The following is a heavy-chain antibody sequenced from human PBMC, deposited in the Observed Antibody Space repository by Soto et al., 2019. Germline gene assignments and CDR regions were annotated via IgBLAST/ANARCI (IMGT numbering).Heavy chain of an antibody. J-gene: IGHJ6*04. Sequence: RASVKVSCKAPSYTFSTYGFSWVGQAPGKGLEWMGWISGYRGNTKYAQKFQGRVTMTTDTYTSTAYMELRSLRSDDTAVYYCARDEPVVAGSSGLDVWGKGTTVTVSS. CDR1: SYTFSTYG. D-gene: IGHD6-19*01. CDR2: ISGYRGNT. CDR3: ARDEPVVAGSSGLDV. V-gene: IGHV1-18*01.